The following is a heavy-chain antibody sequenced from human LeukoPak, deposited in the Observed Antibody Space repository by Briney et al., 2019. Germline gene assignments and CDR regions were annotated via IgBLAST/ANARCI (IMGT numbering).Heavy chain of an antibody. CDR3: ARDGIVTMVRGVHYYYMDV. V-gene: IGHV1-18*01. D-gene: IGHD3-10*01. CDR2: ISAYNGNT. J-gene: IGHJ6*03. CDR1: GYTFTSYG. Sequence: ASVKVSCKASGYTFTSYGISWVRQAPGQGLEWMGWISAYNGNTNYAQKLQGRVTMTTDTSTSTAYMELRSLRSDDTAVYYCARDGIVTMVRGVHYYYMDVWGKGTTVTVSS.